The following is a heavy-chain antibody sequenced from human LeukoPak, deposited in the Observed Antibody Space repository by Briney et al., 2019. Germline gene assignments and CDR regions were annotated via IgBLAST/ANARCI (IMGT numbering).Heavy chain of an antibody. V-gene: IGHV1-18*01. D-gene: IGHD3-9*01. CDR1: GYTFTSYG. CDR3: ARGTVGRYYDILSGPFDP. J-gene: IGHJ5*02. Sequence: ASVKVSCKASGYTFTSYGISWVRQAPGQGLAWMGWISAYNGNTNYARKFQGRVTMTTDTSTSTAYMELRSLRSEDTAVYYCARGTVGRYYDILSGPFDPWGQGTLVTVSS. CDR2: ISAYNGNT.